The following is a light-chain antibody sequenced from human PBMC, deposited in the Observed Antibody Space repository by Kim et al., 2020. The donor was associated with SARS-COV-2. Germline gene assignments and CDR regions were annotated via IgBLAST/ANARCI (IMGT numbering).Light chain of an antibody. CDR3: QQYDSAPQT. CDR2: AAS. V-gene: IGKV1-27*01. Sequence: DIQMTQSPSSLSASVGDRVTITCRASHDITTYLAWFQQRPGNPPKLLIHAASILQSGVPARFSGSGSGTDFTLTISVLHPEDASTYYCQQYDSAPQTFGQGTKVDNK. CDR1: HDITTY. J-gene: IGKJ1*01.